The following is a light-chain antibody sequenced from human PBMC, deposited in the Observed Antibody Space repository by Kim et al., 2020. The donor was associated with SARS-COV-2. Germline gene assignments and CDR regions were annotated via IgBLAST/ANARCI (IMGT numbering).Light chain of an antibody. CDR2: DVN. Sequence: GQSITISCTGTSSDVGAYNYVSWYQQPPGKAPKLMIFDVNKRPSGLSNRFSGSKSGNTASLTISGLQAEDEADYYCSSYASTRSYVFGSGTKVTVL. CDR3: SSYASTRSYV. J-gene: IGLJ1*01. CDR1: SSDVGAYNY. V-gene: IGLV2-14*03.